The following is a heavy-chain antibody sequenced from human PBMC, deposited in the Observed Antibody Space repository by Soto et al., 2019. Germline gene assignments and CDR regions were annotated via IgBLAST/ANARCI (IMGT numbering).Heavy chain of an antibody. D-gene: IGHD1-26*01. CDR1: GFTFSDYG. Sequence: QVQLVESGGGVVQPGWSLRLSCAASGFTFSDYGMHWVRQAPGKGLEWVAVISFDGSYKYYADSVKGRFTISRDNSKNTLYLEMNSLRAEDTAVYYCAKDRSELLRDYYYYFGMDVWGQGTTVTVSS. V-gene: IGHV3-30*18. CDR2: ISFDGSYK. J-gene: IGHJ6*02. CDR3: AKDRSELLRDYYYYFGMDV.